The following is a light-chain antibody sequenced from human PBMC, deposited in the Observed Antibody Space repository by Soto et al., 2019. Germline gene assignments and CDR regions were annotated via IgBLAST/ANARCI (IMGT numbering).Light chain of an antibody. Sequence: EFVLTQSPGTLLLTPGERATLSCRASQSVSNNYLAWYKQKPGQAPRVXIYGAFSRATGIPDRFSGGGSGTEFTLTISRLEPEDFEVYYCQQYGSSPLTFGGGTKVDIK. CDR3: QQYGSSPLT. CDR2: GAF. J-gene: IGKJ4*01. CDR1: QSVSNNY. V-gene: IGKV3-20*01.